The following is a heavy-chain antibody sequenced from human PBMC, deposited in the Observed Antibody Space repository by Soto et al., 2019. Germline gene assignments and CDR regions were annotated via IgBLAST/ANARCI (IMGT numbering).Heavy chain of an antibody. D-gene: IGHD6-13*01. J-gene: IGHJ2*01. Sequence: QEQLVESGGGLVKPGGSLRLSCAASGFTFSDYYLSWLRQAPGKGLEWLSYISMSSSIIKYADSVKGRFTISRDNAKKSLYLQMNSLNGEDTAVYYCARGGSSRPFDVWGRGTLVTVSS. V-gene: IGHV3-11*01. CDR3: ARGGSSRPFDV. CDR1: GFTFSDYY. CDR2: ISMSSSII.